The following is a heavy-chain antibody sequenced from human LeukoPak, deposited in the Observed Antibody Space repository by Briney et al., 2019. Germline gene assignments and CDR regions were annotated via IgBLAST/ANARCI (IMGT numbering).Heavy chain of an antibody. J-gene: IGHJ4*02. Sequence: SETLSLTCTVSGGSIISYYWGWIRQPPGKGLEWIGYIYYSGSTNYNPSLKSRVTISVDTSKNQFSLKLSSVTAADTAVYYCASLPDYWGQGTLVTVSS. CDR1: GGSIISYY. CDR3: ASLPDY. V-gene: IGHV4-59*01. CDR2: IYYSGST.